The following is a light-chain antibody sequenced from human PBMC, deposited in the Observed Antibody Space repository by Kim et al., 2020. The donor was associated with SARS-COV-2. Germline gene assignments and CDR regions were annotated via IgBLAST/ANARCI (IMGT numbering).Light chain of an antibody. J-gene: IGLJ3*02. CDR3: QVWDSRGV. Sequence: SYELTQPPSVSVAPGKTARITCGGNNIGSKSVHWYQQKPGQAPVLVIYYDSDRPSGIPERFSGSNSGNTATLTISRVEAGDEADYYCQVWDSRGVVGGG. V-gene: IGLV3-21*04. CDR2: YDS. CDR1: NIGSKS.